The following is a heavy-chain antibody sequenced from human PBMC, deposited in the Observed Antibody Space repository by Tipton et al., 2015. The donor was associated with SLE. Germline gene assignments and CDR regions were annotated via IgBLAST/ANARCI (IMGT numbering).Heavy chain of an antibody. D-gene: IGHD3-3*01. Sequence: GSLRLSCAVSGFTFSDYYMSWIRQAPGRGLEWISYISSSGDTTYYADSVKGRFTISRDNAKNSLYLQMNGLRAEDTAMYYCTGGLRFLEGEYFQIWGQGTLVTVSS. CDR2: ISSSGDTT. J-gene: IGHJ1*01. CDR1: GFTFSDYY. CDR3: TGGLRFLEGEYFQI. V-gene: IGHV3-11*01.